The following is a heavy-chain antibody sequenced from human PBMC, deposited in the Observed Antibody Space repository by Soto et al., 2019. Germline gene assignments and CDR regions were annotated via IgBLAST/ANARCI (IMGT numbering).Heavy chain of an antibody. D-gene: IGHD2-2*01. Sequence: PGGSLRLSCAASGFTFSSYAMSWVRQAPGKGQERVSAISGSGGSTYYADSVKGRFTISRDNSKNTLYLQMNSLKAEDTAVYYCAKAPSNAMTHYYYGMDVWGQGTTVTVSS. J-gene: IGHJ6*02. CDR1: GFTFSSYA. CDR3: AKAPSNAMTHYYYGMDV. V-gene: IGHV3-23*01. CDR2: ISGSGGST.